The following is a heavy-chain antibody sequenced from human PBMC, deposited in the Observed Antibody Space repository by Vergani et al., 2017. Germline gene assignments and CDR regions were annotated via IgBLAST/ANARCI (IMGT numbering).Heavy chain of an antibody. CDR2: VSFRGDT. CDR1: GASVNSYY. V-gene: IGHV4-59*02. CDR3: ARSRIYYGAGSPDY. J-gene: IGHJ4*02. D-gene: IGHD3-10*01. Sequence: QVRLQESGPGLVKPSETLSLTCSVSGASVNSYYWSLIRQPPGKGLEWVGYVSFRGDTLYDPSVKGRMTISLNTSSNQFSLYLTSVTAADTAVYYCARSRIYYGAGSPDYWGQGTLVTVSS.